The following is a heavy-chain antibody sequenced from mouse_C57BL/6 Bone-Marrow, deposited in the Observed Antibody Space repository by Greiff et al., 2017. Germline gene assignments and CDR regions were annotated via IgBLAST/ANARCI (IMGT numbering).Heavy chain of an antibody. CDR3: TRGWAPRSYFDY. CDR1: GFTFSSYA. V-gene: IGHV5-9-1*02. CDR2: ISSGGDYI. D-gene: IGHD2-3*01. Sequence: VQLVESGEGLVKPGGSLKLSCAASGFTFSSYAMSWVRQTPEKRLEWVAYISSGGDYIYYADTVKGRFTISRDNARNTLYLQMSSLKSEDTAMYYCTRGWAPRSYFDYWGQGTTLTVSS. J-gene: IGHJ2*01.